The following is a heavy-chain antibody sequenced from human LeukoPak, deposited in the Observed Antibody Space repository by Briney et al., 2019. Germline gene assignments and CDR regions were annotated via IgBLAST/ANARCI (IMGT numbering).Heavy chain of an antibody. CDR3: ARRAGYNPGDY. D-gene: IGHD5-24*01. Sequence: ASVKVSCKASGYTFTGYYMYWVRQAPGQWLEWMGSIHPNSGDTNYAQNFQGRVTMTRDTSISTAYMDLSRLRSDDTAVYYCARRAGYNPGDYWGQGTLVTVSS. J-gene: IGHJ4*02. CDR1: GYTFTGYY. CDR2: IHPNSGDT. V-gene: IGHV1-2*02.